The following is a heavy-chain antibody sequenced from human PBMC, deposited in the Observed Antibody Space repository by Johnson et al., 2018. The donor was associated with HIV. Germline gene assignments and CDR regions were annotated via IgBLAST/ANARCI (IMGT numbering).Heavy chain of an antibody. D-gene: IGHD4-23*01. J-gene: IGHJ3*02. V-gene: IGHV3-66*02. CDR1: GFSVSTNY. CDR2: LYTGGST. Sequence: VQLVESGVDLVQPGGSLRLSCAASGFSVSTNYMYWVRQAPGKGLEWVSVLYTGGSTFYADSVKGRFTISKDNSKNTLYLQMNSLRVEDSAVYYCARDQRGGKSAFDIWGQGTLVTVSS. CDR3: ARDQRGGKSAFDI.